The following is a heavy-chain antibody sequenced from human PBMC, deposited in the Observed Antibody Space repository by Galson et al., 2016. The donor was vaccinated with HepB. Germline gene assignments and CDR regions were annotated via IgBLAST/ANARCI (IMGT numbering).Heavy chain of an antibody. J-gene: IGHJ5*02. CDR3: ARFRSYGDHDAFDP. CDR2: IYPGDSET. D-gene: IGHD4-17*01. CDR1: GYSFTSHW. Sequence: QSGAEVKKPGESLKISCKASGYSFTSHWIGWVRQMPGKGLEWMGSIYPGDSETRYSPSFKGQVTVSVDKSTSTAYLQWSSLKASDTAMYYCARFRSYGDHDAFDPWGQGTRVTVSS. V-gene: IGHV5-51*01.